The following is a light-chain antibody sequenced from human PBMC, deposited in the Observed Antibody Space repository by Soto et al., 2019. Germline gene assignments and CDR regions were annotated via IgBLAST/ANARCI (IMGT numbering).Light chain of an antibody. Sequence: DVQMTQSPSNLSASVGGRGTLTFRSSQSISTWLAWYQQKPGKAPKLLIYKASGLESGVPSRFSGSRSGTAFTLTISSLQPDDFATYYCQQYDSYSPLTFGGGTKV. CDR1: QSISTW. V-gene: IGKV1-5*03. J-gene: IGKJ4*01. CDR3: QQYDSYSPLT. CDR2: KAS.